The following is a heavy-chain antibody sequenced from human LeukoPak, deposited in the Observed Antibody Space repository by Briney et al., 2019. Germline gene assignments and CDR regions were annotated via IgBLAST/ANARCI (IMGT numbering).Heavy chain of an antibody. CDR2: ISSSSSYI. J-gene: IGHJ4*02. D-gene: IGHD2-2*01. V-gene: IGHV3-21*01. CDR1: GFTFSSYS. Sequence: GGSLRLSCAVSGFTFSSYSMNWVRQAPGKGLEWVSSISSSSSYIYYADSVKGRFTISRDNAKNSLYLQMNSLRAEDTAVYYCASQDVFRYHDYWGQGTLVTVSS. CDR3: ASQDVFRYHDY.